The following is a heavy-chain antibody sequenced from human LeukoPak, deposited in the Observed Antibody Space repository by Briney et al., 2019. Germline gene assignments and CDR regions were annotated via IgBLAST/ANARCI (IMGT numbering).Heavy chain of an antibody. D-gene: IGHD6-19*01. J-gene: IGHJ3*02. CDR1: GFTFSSYG. V-gene: IGHV3-30*18. CDR2: ITYDGSNK. CDR3: AKGKYRSGWSGDAFDI. Sequence: GRSLRLSCAASGFTFSSYGMHWVRQASGKGLEWGAVITYDGSNKYYADSVKGRFTISRDNSKNTLYLQMNSLRAEDTAVYSCAKGKYRSGWSGDAFDIWGQGTMVTVSS.